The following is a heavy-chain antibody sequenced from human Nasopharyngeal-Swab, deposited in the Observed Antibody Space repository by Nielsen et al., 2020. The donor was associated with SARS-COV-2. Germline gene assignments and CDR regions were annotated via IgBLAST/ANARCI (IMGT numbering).Heavy chain of an antibody. CDR1: GGSISSYY. D-gene: IGHD3-3*01. J-gene: IGHJ5*02. V-gene: IGHV4-59*01. CDR2: IYYSGST. CDR3: ARGTKDFWSGNGGHWFDP. Sequence: LRLSCTVSGGSISSYYWSWIRQPPGKGLEWIGYIYYSGSTNYNPSLKSRVTISVDTSKNQFSLKLSSVTAADTAVYYCARGTKDFWSGNGGHWFDPWGQGTLVTVSS.